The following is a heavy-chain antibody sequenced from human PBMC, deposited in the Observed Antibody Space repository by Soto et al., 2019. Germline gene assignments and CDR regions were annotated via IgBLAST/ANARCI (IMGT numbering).Heavy chain of an antibody. J-gene: IGHJ3*02. V-gene: IGHV3-23*01. CDR1: GFTFSSYA. CDR2: ISGSGGST. D-gene: IGHD3-22*01. Sequence: PGGSLRLSCAASGFTFSSYAMSWVRQAPGKGVEWVSAISGSGGSTYYADSVKGRFTISRDNSKNTLYLQMNSLRAEDTAVYYCAKKYYYGSSGYYPDGYDAFDIWGQGTMVTVSS. CDR3: AKKYYYGSSGYYPDGYDAFDI.